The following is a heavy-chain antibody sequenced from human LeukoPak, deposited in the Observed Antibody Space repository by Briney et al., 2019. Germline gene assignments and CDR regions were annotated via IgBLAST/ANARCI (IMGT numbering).Heavy chain of an antibody. J-gene: IGHJ4*02. CDR1: GFTFSSYS. D-gene: IGHD3-22*01. CDR2: ISGSGGST. Sequence: PAGGSLRLSCAASGFTFSSYSMNWVRQAPGKGLEWVSAISGSGGSTYYADSVKGRFTISRDNSKNTLYLQMNSLRAEDTAVYYCAKDWESSGYYGYWGQGTLVTVSS. CDR3: AKDWESSGYYGY. V-gene: IGHV3-23*01.